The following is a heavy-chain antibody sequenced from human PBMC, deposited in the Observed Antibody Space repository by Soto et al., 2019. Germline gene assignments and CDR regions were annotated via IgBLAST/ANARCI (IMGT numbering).Heavy chain of an antibody. CDR3: AREVGRWKYSFDY. J-gene: IGHJ4*02. Sequence: QVQLQESGPGLVKPSETLSLSCTVSGGSISSYYWTWIRQPPGKGLEWIGYMSYIGSTNNNPSLKSRVTISVDTSKNQFSLRLSSVTAADTAVYYCAREVGRWKYSFDYWGQGILVTVSS. CDR1: GGSISSYY. V-gene: IGHV4-59*01. CDR2: MSYIGST. D-gene: IGHD3-10*01.